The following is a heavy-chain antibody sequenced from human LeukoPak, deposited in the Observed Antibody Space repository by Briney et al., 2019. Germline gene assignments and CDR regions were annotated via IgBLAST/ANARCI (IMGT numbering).Heavy chain of an antibody. CDR1: GFTFSSYW. D-gene: IGHD6-19*01. J-gene: IGHJ4*02. Sequence: GESLRLSCAASGFTFSSYWMHWVRQAPGKGLVWVSRRHPQGSETSYADSVKGRSTISRDNAKDALHVQMDSLRAEDTAVYYCARARWSSTGWFLGYWGQGTLVTVSS. V-gene: IGHV3-74*01. CDR2: RHPQGSET. CDR3: ARARWSSTGWFLGY.